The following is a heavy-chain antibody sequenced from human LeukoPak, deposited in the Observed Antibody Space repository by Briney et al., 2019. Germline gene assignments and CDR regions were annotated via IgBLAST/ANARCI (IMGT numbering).Heavy chain of an antibody. V-gene: IGHV5-51*01. J-gene: IGHJ5*02. CDR3: ARHVPLRYSYGYWFDP. D-gene: IGHD5-18*01. CDR2: IYPGDSAT. Sequence: HGESLKISCKGSGYSFTSYWIGWVRQMPGKGLEWMGIIYPGDSATRYSPSFQGQVTISADKSISTANLQWSSLKASDTAMYYCARHVPLRYSYGYWFDPWGQGTLVTVSS. CDR1: GYSFTSYW.